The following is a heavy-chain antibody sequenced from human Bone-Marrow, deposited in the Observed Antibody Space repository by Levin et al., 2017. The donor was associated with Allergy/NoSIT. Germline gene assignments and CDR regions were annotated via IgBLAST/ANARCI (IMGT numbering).Heavy chain of an antibody. CDR1: GFVFVTYG. V-gene: IGHV3-23*01. J-gene: IGHJ4*02. D-gene: IGHD2-2*01. CDR3: ARALACSTSSCYGRLDY. CDR2: ISGDGGGT. Sequence: GGSLRLSCAASGFVFVTYGMSWVRQAPGEGLEWVSGISGDGGGTFYADSVKGRFSISRDSSTNTVYLQMSGLRAEDTAGYYCARALACSTSSCYGRLDYWGQGTLVTVSS.